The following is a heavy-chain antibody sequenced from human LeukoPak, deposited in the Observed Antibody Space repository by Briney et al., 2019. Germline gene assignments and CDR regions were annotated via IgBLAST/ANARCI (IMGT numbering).Heavy chain of an antibody. CDR1: GYTFTSYG. V-gene: IGHV1-18*04. Sequence: ASVKVSCKASGYTFTSYGISWVRQAPGQGLEWMGWISTYNGSTNYAQKFQGRVTMTTDTSTSIAYMELRSLRSDDTAIYYCAREGYSSIWYPRRYFDLWGRGTLVTVSS. D-gene: IGHD6-13*01. CDR2: ISTYNGST. J-gene: IGHJ2*01. CDR3: AREGYSSIWYPRRYFDL.